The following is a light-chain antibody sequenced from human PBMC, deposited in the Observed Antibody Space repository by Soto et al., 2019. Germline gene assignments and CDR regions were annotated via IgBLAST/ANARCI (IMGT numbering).Light chain of an antibody. CDR3: QQYGSSIT. V-gene: IGKV3-20*01. CDR2: GAS. Sequence: EIVLTQSPGPLSLSPGERATLSCRASQSVSSSYLAWYQQKPGQPPRLLIYGASSRATGIPDRFSGSGSGTDFTLTISGLQSEYFAVYYCQQYGSSITLGQGTRLEIK. J-gene: IGKJ5*01. CDR1: QSVSSSY.